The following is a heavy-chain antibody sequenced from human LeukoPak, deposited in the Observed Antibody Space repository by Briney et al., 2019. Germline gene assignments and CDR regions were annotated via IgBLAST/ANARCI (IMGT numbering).Heavy chain of an antibody. V-gene: IGHV3-23*01. CDR3: AKDYCSSTSCRILYYFDY. CDR1: GFTFSSYA. J-gene: IGHJ4*02. Sequence: GGSLRLSCAASGFTFSSYAMSWVRQAPGKGLEWVSAISGSGGSTYYADSVKGRFTISRDNSKNTLYLQMNSLRAEDTAVYYCAKDYCSSTSCRILYYFDYWGQGTLVTVSS. CDR2: ISGSGGST. D-gene: IGHD2-2*01.